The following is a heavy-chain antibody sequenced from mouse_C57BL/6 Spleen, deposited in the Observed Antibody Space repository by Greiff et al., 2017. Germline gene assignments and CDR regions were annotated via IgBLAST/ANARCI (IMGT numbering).Heavy chain of an antibody. CDR2: INYDGSST. V-gene: IGHV5-16*01. Sequence: EVNVVESEGGLVQPGSSMKLSCTASGFTFSDYYMAWVRQVPEKGLEWVANINYDGSSTYYLDSLKSRFIISRDNAKNILYLQMSSLKSEDTATYYCARDRTTVVATDWYFDVWGTGTTVTVSS. D-gene: IGHD1-1*01. CDR1: GFTFSDYY. J-gene: IGHJ1*03. CDR3: ARDRTTVVATDWYFDV.